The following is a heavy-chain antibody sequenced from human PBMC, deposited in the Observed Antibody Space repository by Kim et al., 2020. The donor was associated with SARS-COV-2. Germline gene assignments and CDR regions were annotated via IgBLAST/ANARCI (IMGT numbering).Heavy chain of an antibody. CDR3: ARDNGYSNGHGLEC. D-gene: IGHD5-18*01. CDR2: ILPYGSTK. Sequence: GGSLRLSCAASGFTFSTYSMHWVRQPPGKGLEWVALILPYGSTKYYAESVKGRFTISRDNSKSTLYLEMNSLRAEDTAMYYCARDNGYSNGHGLECWGQG. J-gene: IGHJ1*01. CDR1: GFTFSTYS. V-gene: IGHV3-30*04.